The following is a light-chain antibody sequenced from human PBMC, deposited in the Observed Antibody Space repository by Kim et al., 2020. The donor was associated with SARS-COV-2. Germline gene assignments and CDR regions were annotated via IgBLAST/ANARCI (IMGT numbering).Light chain of an antibody. CDR1: SGAIAGFY. J-gene: IGLJ3*02. V-gene: IGLV6-57*03. CDR2: GAN. CDR3: QSSDSTNLWV. Sequence: NFMLTQPPSVSESPGRTVTISYTRTSGAIAGFYVQWYQQRPGSAPTTVIYGANERPSGVPDRFSASVAQSSGSASLTISGLKTEDEADYYCQSSDSTNLWVFGGGTKLTVL.